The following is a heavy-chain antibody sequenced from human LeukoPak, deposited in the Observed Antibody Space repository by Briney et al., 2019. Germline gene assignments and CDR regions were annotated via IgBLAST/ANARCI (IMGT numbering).Heavy chain of an antibody. J-gene: IGHJ6*03. V-gene: IGHV3-23*01. Sequence: GGSLRLSCAASGFTFSSYAMSWVRQAPGKGLEWVSDISGSGGSTYYADSVKGRFTISRDNSKNTLYLQMNSLRAEDTAVYYCAKARLLGRYYMDVWGKGTTVTVSS. CDR3: AKARLLGRYYMDV. CDR2: ISGSGGST. CDR1: GFTFSSYA.